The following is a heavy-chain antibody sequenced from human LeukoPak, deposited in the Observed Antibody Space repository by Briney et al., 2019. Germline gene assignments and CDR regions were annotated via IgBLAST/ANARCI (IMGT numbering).Heavy chain of an antibody. Sequence: GGSLRLSCAASGFTFSTYGTHRVRQAPGKGLEWVAVIAYDGKTTYYADSVKGRFTISRDSSKNTLYLQMNSLRAEDTAVYYCARGLRSMIYDSSGYPHWGQGTLVTVSS. CDR1: GFTFSTYG. CDR3: ARGLRSMIYDSSGYPH. CDR2: IAYDGKTT. D-gene: IGHD3-22*01. V-gene: IGHV3-30*03. J-gene: IGHJ4*02.